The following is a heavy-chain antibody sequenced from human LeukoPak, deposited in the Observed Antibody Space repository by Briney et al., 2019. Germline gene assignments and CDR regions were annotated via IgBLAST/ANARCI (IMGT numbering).Heavy chain of an antibody. CDR3: AKRALYYGDYAFDY. CDR2: INSDGSST. J-gene: IGHJ4*02. D-gene: IGHD4-17*01. CDR1: GFTFSSYW. V-gene: IGHV3-74*01. Sequence: GGSLRLSCAASGFTFSSYWMHWVRQAPGKGLVWVSRINSDGSSTSYADSVKGRFTISRDNSKNTLYLQMNSLRAEDTAVYYCAKRALYYGDYAFDYWGQGTLVTVSS.